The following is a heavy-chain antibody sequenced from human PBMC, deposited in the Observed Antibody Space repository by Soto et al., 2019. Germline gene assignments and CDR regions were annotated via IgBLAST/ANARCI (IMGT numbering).Heavy chain of an antibody. CDR3: AYGSGSLAFDI. Sequence: SVKVSCKASGGTFSSYTISWVRQAPGQGLEWMGRIIPILGIANYAQKFQGRVTITADKSTSTAYMELSSLRSEDTAVYYCAYGSGSLAFDIWGQGTMVTVSS. V-gene: IGHV1-69*02. D-gene: IGHD3-10*01. J-gene: IGHJ3*02. CDR1: GGTFSSYT. CDR2: IIPILGIA.